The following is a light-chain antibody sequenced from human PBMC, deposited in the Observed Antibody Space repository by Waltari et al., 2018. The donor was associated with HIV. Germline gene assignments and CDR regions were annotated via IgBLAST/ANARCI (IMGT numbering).Light chain of an antibody. CDR1: SDDIGFSKF. J-gene: IGLJ2*01. CDR3: CSFTKSDSLV. CDR2: GVG. V-gene: IGLV2-14*03. Sequence: ALIQPASVSGSPGQSITISCTVTSDDIGFSKFVSWYKQHPGKAPQLRIYGVGFRPSGVPSRFSGSRSGNTASLTIFGLQAEDEADYYCCSFTKSDSLVFGGGTKLTVL.